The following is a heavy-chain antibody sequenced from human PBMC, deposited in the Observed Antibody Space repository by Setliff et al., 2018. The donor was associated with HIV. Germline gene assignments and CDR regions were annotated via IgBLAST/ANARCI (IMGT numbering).Heavy chain of an antibody. CDR2: INHGGST. J-gene: IGHJ2*01. V-gene: IGHV4-34*01. D-gene: IGHD2-2*01. CDR3: ARDQRLQGVQPPYWYFDL. Sequence: SENLSLTCAVFGVSFNNYSYNWFRQPPGRGLEWIGEINHGGSTNYNSSLKSRVTMSMDTSKNQFSLEMRSLTAADTAIYYCARDQRLQGVQPPYWYFDLWGRGTLVTVSS. CDR1: GVSFNNYS.